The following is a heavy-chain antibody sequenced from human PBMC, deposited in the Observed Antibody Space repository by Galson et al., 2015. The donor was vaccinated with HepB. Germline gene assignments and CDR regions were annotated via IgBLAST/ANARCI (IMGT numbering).Heavy chain of an antibody. Sequence: SLRLSCAASGFTFSSYEMNWVRQAPGKGLEWVSYISSSGSTIYYADSVKGRFTISRDNAKNSLYLQMNSLRAEDTAVYYCARGYGDYLYDYWGQGTLVTVSS. D-gene: IGHD4-17*01. CDR1: GFTFSSYE. J-gene: IGHJ4*02. CDR2: ISSSGSTI. V-gene: IGHV3-48*03. CDR3: ARGYGDYLYDY.